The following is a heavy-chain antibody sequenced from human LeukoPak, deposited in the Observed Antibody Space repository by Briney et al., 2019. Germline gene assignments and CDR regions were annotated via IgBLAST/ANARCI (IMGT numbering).Heavy chain of an antibody. Sequence: ASVKVSCKASGYTFTSYDINWVRQAAGQGLEWMGWMNPNSGNTVYAQKFEGRVTMTRKTSISTACMELSSLRSEDTAVYYCARPDYYDSSGDPGFDPWGQGTLVTVSS. V-gene: IGHV1-8*01. CDR1: GYTFTSYD. CDR3: ARPDYYDSSGDPGFDP. J-gene: IGHJ5*02. D-gene: IGHD3-22*01. CDR2: MNPNSGNT.